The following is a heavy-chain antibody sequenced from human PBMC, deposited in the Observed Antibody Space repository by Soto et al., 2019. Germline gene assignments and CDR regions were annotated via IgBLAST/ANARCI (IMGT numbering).Heavy chain of an antibody. Sequence: SETLSLTCTVSGGSISSSSYYWGWIRQPPGKGLEWIGSIYYSGSTYYNPSLKSRVTISVDTSKNQFSLKLSSVTAADTAVYYCARFGFTTQTQKWIQLWWGEGDAFDIWGQGTMVNVSS. CDR2: IYYSGST. CDR1: GGSISSSSYY. CDR3: ARFGFTTQTQKWIQLWWGEGDAFDI. V-gene: IGHV4-39*01. J-gene: IGHJ3*02. D-gene: IGHD5-18*01.